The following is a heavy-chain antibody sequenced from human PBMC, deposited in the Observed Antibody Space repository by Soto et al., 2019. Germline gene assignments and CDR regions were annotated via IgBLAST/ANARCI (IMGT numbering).Heavy chain of an antibody. CDR3: ARVDGYNWNWGY. Sequence: EVQLVESGGGLVKPGGSLRLSCAASGFTFSSYSMNWVRQAPGKGLEWVSSISSSRSYIYYADSVKGRFTISRDNAKNSLYLQMNSLRAEDTAVYYCARVDGYNWNWGYWGQGTLVTVSS. CDR2: ISSSRSYI. D-gene: IGHD1-7*01. CDR1: GFTFSSYS. V-gene: IGHV3-21*01. J-gene: IGHJ4*02.